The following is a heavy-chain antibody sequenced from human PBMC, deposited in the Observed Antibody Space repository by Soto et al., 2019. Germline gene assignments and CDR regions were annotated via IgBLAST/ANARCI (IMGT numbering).Heavy chain of an antibody. CDR3: ARGQRHTDAQTSYMDV. CDR2: IWYDGSNK. J-gene: IGHJ6*03. V-gene: IGHV3-33*01. CDR1: GFTFSSYG. Sequence: QVQLVESGGGVVQPGRSLRLSCAASGFTFSSYGMHWVRQAPGKGLEWVAVIWYDGSNKYYADSVKGRFTISRDNSKNTLYLQMNSLRAEDTAVYYCARGQRHTDAQTSYMDVWGKGTTVTVSS.